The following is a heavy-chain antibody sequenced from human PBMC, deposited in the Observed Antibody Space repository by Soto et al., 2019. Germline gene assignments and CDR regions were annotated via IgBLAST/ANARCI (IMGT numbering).Heavy chain of an antibody. D-gene: IGHD3-22*01. CDR3: ARLLREVVVITLTPSLYNWFDP. V-gene: IGHV4-39*01. CDR1: GGSISNSSYY. J-gene: IGHJ5*02. Sequence: SQVLSVTCAVFGGSISNSSYYRVWNRQPPGKGLEWIGSIYYSGSTYYNPSLNSCVTISVETSKTQFSLKLSSVPAADTAVYYCARLLREVVVITLTPSLYNWFDPWGQGTLVTVSS. CDR2: IYYSGST.